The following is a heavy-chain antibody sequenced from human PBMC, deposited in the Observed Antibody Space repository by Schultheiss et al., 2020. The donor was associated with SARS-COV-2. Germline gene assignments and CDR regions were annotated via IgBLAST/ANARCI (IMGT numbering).Heavy chain of an antibody. CDR2: ISYDGSNK. V-gene: IGHV3-30*07. CDR1: GFTFSSYA. J-gene: IGHJ4*02. D-gene: IGHD6-13*01. Sequence: GGSLRLSCAASGFTFSSYAMHWVRQAPGKGLEWVAVISYDGSNKYYADSVKGRFTISRDNSKNTLYLQMNSLRADDTAVYYCAREPYSSSWSVDYWGQGTLVTVSS. CDR3: AREPYSSSWSVDY.